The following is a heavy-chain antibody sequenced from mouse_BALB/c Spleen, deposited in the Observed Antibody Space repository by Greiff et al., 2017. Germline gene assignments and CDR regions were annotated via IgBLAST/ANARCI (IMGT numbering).Heavy chain of an antibody. Sequence: EVQGVESGGGLVKPGGSLKLSCAASGFTFSDSYMYWVRQTPEKRLEWVATISDGGSYTYYPDSVKGRFTISRDNAKNNLYLQMSSLKSEDTAMYYCARDGAMDYWGQGTSVTVSS. V-gene: IGHV5-4*02. J-gene: IGHJ4*01. CDR3: ARDGAMDY. CDR2: ISDGGSYT. CDR1: GFTFSDSY.